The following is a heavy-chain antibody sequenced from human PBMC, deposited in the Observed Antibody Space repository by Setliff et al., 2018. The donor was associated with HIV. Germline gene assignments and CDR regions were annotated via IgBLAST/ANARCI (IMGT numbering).Heavy chain of an antibody. Sequence: GGSLRLSCAASVFTFNNYGMNWVRQAPGKGLEWVAFIRYDGSQKYYADSVKGRFTISRDNSRNMLYLQMNSLRAEDTAVYYCANPPLKGHLGVGFDYWGQGTQVTVSS. D-gene: IGHD3-16*01. CDR1: VFTFNNYG. CDR2: IRYDGSQK. CDR3: ANPPLKGHLGVGFDY. J-gene: IGHJ4*02. V-gene: IGHV3-30*02.